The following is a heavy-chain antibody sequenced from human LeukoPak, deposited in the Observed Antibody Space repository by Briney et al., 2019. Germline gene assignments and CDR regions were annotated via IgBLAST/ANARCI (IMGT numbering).Heavy chain of an antibody. Sequence: SETLSLTCTVSGGSISSSSYYWGWIRQPPGKGLEWIGSIYYSGSPYYNPSLKSRVTISVDTSKNQFSLKLSSVTAADTAVYYCAGRTIFGVGRTGYAYYWGQGTLVTVSS. D-gene: IGHD3-3*01. CDR3: AGRTIFGVGRTGYAYY. CDR2: IYYSGSP. J-gene: IGHJ4*02. V-gene: IGHV4-39*01. CDR1: GGSISSSSYY.